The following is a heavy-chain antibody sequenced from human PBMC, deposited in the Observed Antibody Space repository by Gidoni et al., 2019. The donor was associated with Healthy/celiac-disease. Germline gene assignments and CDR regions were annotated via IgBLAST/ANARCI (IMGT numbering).Heavy chain of an antibody. V-gene: IGHV3-9*01. CDR2: ISWKSGSI. CDR1: GFPFDDSA. D-gene: IGHD6-13*01. J-gene: IGHJ4*02. Sequence: EVQLVESGGGLVQPGRSLRLSCAASGFPFDDSAMHWVRQAPGKGLEWVSGISWKSGSIGYADSVKGRFTISRDNAKNSLYLQMNSLRAEDTALYYCAKGTKGGSYSSSWPPDYWGQGTLVTVSS. CDR3: AKGTKGGSYSSSWPPDY.